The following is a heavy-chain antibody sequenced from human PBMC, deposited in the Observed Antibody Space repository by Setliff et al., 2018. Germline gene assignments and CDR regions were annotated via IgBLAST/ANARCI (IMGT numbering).Heavy chain of an antibody. CDR3: ARVNQYSSVWYNYYYGMDV. Sequence: TSETLSLTCAVSGDSISSSNWWNWVRQPPGKGLEWIGEIYHSGSTKYNPSLKSRVTISVDKSKNQFSLKLSSVTAADTAVYYCARVNQYSSVWYNYYYGMDVWGQGTTVTVSS. J-gene: IGHJ6*02. CDR1: GDSISSSNW. V-gene: IGHV4-4*02. CDR2: IYHSGST. D-gene: IGHD6-19*01.